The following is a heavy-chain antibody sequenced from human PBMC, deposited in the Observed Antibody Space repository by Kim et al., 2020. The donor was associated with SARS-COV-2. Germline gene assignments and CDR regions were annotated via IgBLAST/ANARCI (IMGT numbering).Heavy chain of an antibody. CDR3: ARPSSSHFDF. CDR2: ISNDGTIT. CDR1: GFIFRNFR. V-gene: IGHV3-33*01. Sequence: GGSLRLSCAASGFIFRNFRMHWVRQAPGKGLEWVAFISNDGTITIYADSVQGRFTISRDYSENTLYLQMDSLSAGDTAVYYCARPSSSHFDFWGQGTLVTVSS. D-gene: IGHD3-10*01. J-gene: IGHJ4*02.